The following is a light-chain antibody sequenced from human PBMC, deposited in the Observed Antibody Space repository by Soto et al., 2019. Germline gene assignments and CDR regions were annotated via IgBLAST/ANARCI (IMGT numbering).Light chain of an antibody. V-gene: IGKV3-15*01. CDR2: GAS. J-gene: IGKJ1*01. CDR1: QSVSST. CDR3: QQYSSWLWT. Sequence: EIVMTQSPATLSVSPGERATLSCRAIQSVSSTLAWYQQKPGQAPRLLIDGASTRATVIPARFSGSGSGTEFTLTISTLQSEDFAVYYCQQYSSWLWTFGQGTKVDI.